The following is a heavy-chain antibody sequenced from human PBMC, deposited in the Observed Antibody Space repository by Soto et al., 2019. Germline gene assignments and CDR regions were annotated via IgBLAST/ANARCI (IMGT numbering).Heavy chain of an antibody. CDR1: GYTLTELS. CDR3: ATAGEVGATYYFDY. D-gene: IGHD1-26*01. CDR2: FDPEDGET. V-gene: IGHV1-24*01. Sequence: ASVKVSCKVSGYTLTELSMHWVRQAPGKGLEWMGGFDPEDGETIYAQKFQGRVTMTEDTSTDTAHMELSSLRSEDTAVYYCATAGEVGATYYFDYWGQGTLVTVSS. J-gene: IGHJ4*02.